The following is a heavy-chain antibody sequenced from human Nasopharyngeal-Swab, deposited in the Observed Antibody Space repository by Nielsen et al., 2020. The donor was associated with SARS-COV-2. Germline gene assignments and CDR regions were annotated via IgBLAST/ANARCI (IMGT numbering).Heavy chain of an antibody. Sequence: GESLKISWAASGFGFSAHYMDWVRQAPGMGLEWVGRIRNKDMRYTTGYAASVKGRFTISRDDSKNSLYLQMNSLKTEDAAVYYCVRVGPYCGVDCYSRFFDYWGQGTLVTVSS. J-gene: IGHJ4*02. V-gene: IGHV3-72*01. D-gene: IGHD2-21*02. CDR1: GFGFSAHY. CDR2: IRNKDMRYTT. CDR3: VRVGPYCGVDCYSRFFDY.